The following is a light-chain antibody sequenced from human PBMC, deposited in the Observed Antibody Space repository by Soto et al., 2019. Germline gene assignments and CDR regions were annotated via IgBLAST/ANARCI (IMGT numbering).Light chain of an antibody. V-gene: IGKV3-11*01. Sequence: EIVLTQSPPTLYLSPGERGTLSCRASPSIGNQLAWDQQKPGQAPRLLISEVANRATGTPATFSGSVSGTDFTLTITSVQPEDFAIYYCQQRRAWPLTFRGGTKVEIK. CDR2: EVA. J-gene: IGKJ4*01. CDR3: QQRRAWPLT. CDR1: PSIGNQ.